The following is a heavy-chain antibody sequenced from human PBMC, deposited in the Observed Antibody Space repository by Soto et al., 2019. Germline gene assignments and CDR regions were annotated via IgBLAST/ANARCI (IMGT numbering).Heavy chain of an antibody. V-gene: IGHV3-23*01. CDR1: EFTFSTYA. CDR3: AKQWVPSITDRPPRFDY. Sequence: GGSLRLSCAASEFTFSTYAMTWVRQAPGRGLQWVATISDSGDITYYADSVKGRFTISRDNSRNTLYLQMNNLRAEDTALYYCAKQWVPSITDRPPRFDYWGPGTLVTVSS. D-gene: IGHD6-6*01. J-gene: IGHJ4*02. CDR2: ISDSGDIT.